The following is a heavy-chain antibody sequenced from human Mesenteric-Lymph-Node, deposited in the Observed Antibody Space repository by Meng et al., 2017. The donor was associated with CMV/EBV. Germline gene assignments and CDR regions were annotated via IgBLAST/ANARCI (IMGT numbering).Heavy chain of an antibody. CDR2: ISGSGGGGGT. Sequence: GESLKISCVVSGFTFSSYAMSWVRQTPGKGLEWVSAISGSGGGGGTYYADSVKGRCTISRDNSKNTLYLQMNSLRAEDTAIYYCAKGRGMDVWGQGTTVTVSS. CDR3: AKGRGMDV. V-gene: IGHV3-23*01. CDR1: GFTFSSYA. J-gene: IGHJ6*02.